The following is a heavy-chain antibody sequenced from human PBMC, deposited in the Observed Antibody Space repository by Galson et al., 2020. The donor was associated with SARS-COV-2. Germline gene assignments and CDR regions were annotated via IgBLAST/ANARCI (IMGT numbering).Heavy chain of an antibody. CDR1: GFTFSSYA. CDR3: ARDDSGYYYYMDG. Sequence: GGSLRLSCAASGFTFSSYAMHWVRQAPGKGLEWVAVISYDGSNKYYADSVKGRFTISRDNSKNTLYLQMNSLRAEDTAVYYCARDDSGYYYYMDGWGKGTTVTVSS. V-gene: IGHV3-30*04. D-gene: IGHD6-25*01. CDR2: ISYDGSNK. J-gene: IGHJ6*03.